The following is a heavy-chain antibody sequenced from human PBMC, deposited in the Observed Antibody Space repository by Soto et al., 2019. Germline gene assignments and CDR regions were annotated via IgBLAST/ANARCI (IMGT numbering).Heavy chain of an antibody. D-gene: IGHD3-16*01. CDR2: INPSGGST. CDR3: ARDPGPFLYFDY. CDR1: GYTFTSYY. Sequence: GASVKVSCKASGYTFTSYYMHWVRQAPGQGLEWMGIINPSGGSTSYAQKFQGRVTMTRDTSTSTVCMELSSLRSEDTAVYYCARDPGPFLYFDYWGQGTLVTVSS. V-gene: IGHV1-46*01. J-gene: IGHJ4*02.